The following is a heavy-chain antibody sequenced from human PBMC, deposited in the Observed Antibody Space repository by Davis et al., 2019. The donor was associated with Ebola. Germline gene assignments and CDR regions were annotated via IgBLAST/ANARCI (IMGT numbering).Heavy chain of an antibody. CDR1: GFTFSSYA. CDR2: IYSGGST. D-gene: IGHD1-26*01. CDR3: ARGWELPRIYFDY. Sequence: PGGSLRLSCAASGFTFSSYAMHWVRQAPGKGLEWVSVIYSGGSTYYADSVKGRFTISRDNSKNTLYLQMNSLRAEDTAVYYCARGWELPRIYFDYWGQGTLVTVSS. J-gene: IGHJ4*02. V-gene: IGHV3-66*01.